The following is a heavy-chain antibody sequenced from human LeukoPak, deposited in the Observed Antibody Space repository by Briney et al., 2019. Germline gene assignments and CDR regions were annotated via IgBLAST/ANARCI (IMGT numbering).Heavy chain of an antibody. CDR2: ITGGGGTT. J-gene: IGHJ4*02. Sequence: SGGSLRLSCEASGLTFSSYGMSWVRQAPGKGLQWVSAITGGGGTTYSADSVKGRFTISRDNSKNMLYLQMNSLRAEDTAVYYWSKMQGYFDYWGQGTLVPVSS. V-gene: IGHV3-23*01. CDR1: GLTFSSYG. CDR3: SKMQGYFDY.